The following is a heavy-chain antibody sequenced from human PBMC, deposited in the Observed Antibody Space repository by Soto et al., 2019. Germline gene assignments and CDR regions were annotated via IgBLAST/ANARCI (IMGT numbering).Heavy chain of an antibody. CDR1: GFTFSIYA. D-gene: IGHD6-19*01. Sequence: PGGSLRLSCAASGFTFSIYAMSWVRQAPGQRLEWVSAISGSGGSTYYADSWKGRFTTSRDNSKNTLFLQMNSLRAEDTAVYYCAKGNSSGWYSLPLGHWGKGTLGTVAS. J-gene: IGHJ4*02. CDR2: ISGSGGST. V-gene: IGHV3-23*01. CDR3: AKGNSSGWYSLPLGH.